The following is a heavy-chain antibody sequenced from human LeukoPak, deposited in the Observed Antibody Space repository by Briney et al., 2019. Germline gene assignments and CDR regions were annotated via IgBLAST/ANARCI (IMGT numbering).Heavy chain of an antibody. Sequence: PSETLSLTCTVSGDSLTNYYWSWIRQSPGTGLEWIGYIYNSGSTNYNLSLKSRVTISVDTSKNQFSLNLKSANAADTAVYYCARWVRGWGIDHWGQGILVTVSS. CDR2: IYNSGST. CDR1: GDSLTNYY. J-gene: IGHJ4*02. V-gene: IGHV4-59*01. CDR3: ARWVRGWGIDH. D-gene: IGHD6-19*01.